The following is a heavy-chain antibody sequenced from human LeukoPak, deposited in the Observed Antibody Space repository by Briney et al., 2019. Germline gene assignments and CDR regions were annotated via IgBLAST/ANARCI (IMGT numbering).Heavy chain of an antibody. CDR2: IYSDGST. V-gene: IGHV3-53*01. J-gene: IGHJ4*02. D-gene: IGHD1-7*01. CDR1: GFTVSSNY. Sequence: GGSLRLSCAASGFTVSSNYMSWVRQAPGKGLEWVSIIYSDGSTYYADSMKGRFTISRDNSKNTLYLQMNSLRAEDTAVYYCAKLQNWNYRWGADYWGQGTLVTVSS. CDR3: AKLQNWNYRWGADY.